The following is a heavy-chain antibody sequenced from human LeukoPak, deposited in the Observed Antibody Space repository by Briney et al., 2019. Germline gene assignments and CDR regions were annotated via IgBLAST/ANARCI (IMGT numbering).Heavy chain of an antibody. J-gene: IGHJ4*02. CDR1: GYTFTGYY. CDR3: ARGRGYDYVWGSY. V-gene: IGHV1-2*02. Sequence: ASVKVSCKASGYTFTGYYMHWVRQAPGQGLEWMGWINPNSGGTNYAQKFQGRVTITADESTSTAYMELSSLRSEDTAVYYCARGRGYDYVWGSYWGQGTLVTVSS. CDR2: INPNSGGT. D-gene: IGHD3-16*01.